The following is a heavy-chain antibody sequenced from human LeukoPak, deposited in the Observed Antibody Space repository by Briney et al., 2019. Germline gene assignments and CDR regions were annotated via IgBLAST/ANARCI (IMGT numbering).Heavy chain of an antibody. CDR1: GFTFSSYG. V-gene: IGHV3-30*02. D-gene: IGHD2-2*01. J-gene: IGHJ4*02. CDR2: IRYDGSNN. CDR3: AKVGCSSPSCPNTFDH. Sequence: GGSLRLSCAASGFTFSSYGMHWVRQAPAKGRAWVAFIRYDGSNNYYADSVKGRFPISRDNSKNTLYLQMNSLRAEDTAVYYCAKVGCSSPSCPNTFDHWGQGTLVTVSS.